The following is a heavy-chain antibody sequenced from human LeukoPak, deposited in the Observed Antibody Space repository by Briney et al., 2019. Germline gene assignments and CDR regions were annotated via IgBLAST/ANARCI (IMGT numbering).Heavy chain of an antibody. D-gene: IGHD3-22*01. V-gene: IGHV1-69*06. Sequence: SVKISCKASGGTFSSYAISWVRQAPGQGLEWMGRIIPIFGTANYAQKFQGRVTITADKSTSTAYMELSSLRSEDTAVYYCARDLRYYDSSGYLPWGQGTLVTVSS. J-gene: IGHJ5*02. CDR3: ARDLRYYDSSGYLP. CDR1: GGTFSSYA. CDR2: IIPIFGTA.